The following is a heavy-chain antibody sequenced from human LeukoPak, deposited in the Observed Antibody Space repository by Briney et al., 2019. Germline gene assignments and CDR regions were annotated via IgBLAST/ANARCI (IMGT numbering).Heavy chain of an antibody. J-gene: IGHJ4*02. Sequence: GGSLRLSCAASGFTFSSSGMHWVRQAPGKGLEWVAVISFDGSNKYYADSVKGRFTISGDNSENTLYLQMNSLRAEDTAVYYCAKGRGYYFEYWGQGTLVTVSS. CDR3: AKGRGYYFEY. CDR1: GFTFSSSG. V-gene: IGHV3-30*18. CDR2: ISFDGSNK.